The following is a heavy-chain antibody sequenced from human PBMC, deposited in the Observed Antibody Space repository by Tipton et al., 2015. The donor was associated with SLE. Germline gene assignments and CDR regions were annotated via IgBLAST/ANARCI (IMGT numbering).Heavy chain of an antibody. CDR3: AGDSSGSYYDRGGYYQLANRHFDL. V-gene: IGHV4-59*12. CDR1: GVSISTYY. CDR2: FYFSGSS. D-gene: IGHD3-22*01. Sequence: TLSLTCSVSGVSISTYYWSWIRQSPGKGLEWIGFFYFSGSSQYNPSLKSRVAISADTSKNQFSLELSSVTAADTAVYYCAGDSSGSYYDRGGYYQLANRHFDLWGRGILVSVSS. J-gene: IGHJ4*02.